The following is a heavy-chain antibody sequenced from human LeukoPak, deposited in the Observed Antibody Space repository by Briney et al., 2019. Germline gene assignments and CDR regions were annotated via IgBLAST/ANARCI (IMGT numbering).Heavy chain of an antibody. CDR2: IFSRGSH. D-gene: IGHD3-16*01. V-gene: IGHV4-59*08. CDR1: GGSMSGYY. J-gene: IGHJ4*02. Sequence: SETLSLTCTVSGGSMSGYYWSWIRQPPGKGLEWIGYIFSRGSHNFNPTLKSRVTISVDTSRNQLTLRLSSVTAADTAVYSCARRSKLGYYFDSGGQGILVAVSS. CDR3: ARRSKLGYYFDS.